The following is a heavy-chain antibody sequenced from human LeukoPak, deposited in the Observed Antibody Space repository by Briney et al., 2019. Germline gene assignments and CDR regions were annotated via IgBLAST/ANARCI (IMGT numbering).Heavy chain of an antibody. D-gene: IGHD3-10*01. J-gene: IGHJ4*02. V-gene: IGHV3-7*04. CDR3: ARDRRGKDY. Sequence: PGGAPRLSCAASTLTSSSYWMSWGPDAPGERVECVANIKEDGSEQYYVDSVKGRFTISRDNAKNLLYLQMNSLRAEDTAVYYCARDRRGKDYWGQGTLVTVSS. CDR1: TLTSSSYW. CDR2: IKEDGSEQ.